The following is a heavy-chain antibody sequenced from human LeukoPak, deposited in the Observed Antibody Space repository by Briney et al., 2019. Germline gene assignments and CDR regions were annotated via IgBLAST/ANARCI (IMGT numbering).Heavy chain of an antibody. V-gene: IGHV3-30*02. CDR1: GFTFSSYG. Sequence: GGSLRLSCAASGFTFSSYGMHWVRQAPGKGLEWVAFIRYDGSNKYYADSVKGRFTISRDNAKNSLYLQMNSLRAEDTAVYYCARAVGATRVIDYYYYYMDVWGKGTTVTVSS. J-gene: IGHJ6*03. CDR3: ARAVGATRVIDYYYYYMDV. CDR2: IRYDGSNK. D-gene: IGHD1-26*01.